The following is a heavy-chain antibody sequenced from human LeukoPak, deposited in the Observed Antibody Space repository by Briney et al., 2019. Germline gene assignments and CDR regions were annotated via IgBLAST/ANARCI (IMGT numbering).Heavy chain of an antibody. Sequence: GGSLRLSCAASGFTFSRSAMSWVRQAPGKGLEWVSSVTGSGASTYYADSVKGHFTISRDNSKNTLYLQMSSLRAEDTALYYCARGPGYGSSWYFDYWGQGTLVTVSS. V-gene: IGHV3-23*01. J-gene: IGHJ4*02. D-gene: IGHD6-13*01. CDR2: VTGSGAST. CDR3: ARGPGYGSSWYFDY. CDR1: GFTFSRSA.